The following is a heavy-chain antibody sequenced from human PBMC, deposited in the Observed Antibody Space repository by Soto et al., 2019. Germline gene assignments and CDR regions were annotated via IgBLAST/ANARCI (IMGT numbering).Heavy chain of an antibody. CDR2: IYSGGST. V-gene: IGHV3-66*01. Sequence: GGSLRLSCAASGFTVSSNYMSWVRQAPGKGLEWVSVIYSGGSTYYADSVKGRFTISRDNSKNTLYLQMNSLRAEDTAVYYCARDKVVARPRSLYYFDYWGQGTLVTVSS. CDR1: GFTVSSNY. J-gene: IGHJ4*02. CDR3: ARDKVVARPRSLYYFDY. D-gene: IGHD2-15*01.